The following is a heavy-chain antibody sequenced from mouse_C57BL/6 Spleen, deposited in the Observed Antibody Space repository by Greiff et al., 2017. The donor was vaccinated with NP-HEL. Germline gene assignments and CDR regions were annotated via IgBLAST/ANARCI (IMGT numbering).Heavy chain of an antibody. CDR3: AVTTVVAPSYWYFDV. J-gene: IGHJ1*03. D-gene: IGHD1-1*01. CDR2: IDPEDGET. CDR1: GFNIKDYY. V-gene: IGHV14-2*01. Sequence: VHVKQSGAELVKPGASVKLSCTASGFNIKDYYMHWVKQRTEQGLEWIGRIDPEDGETKYAPKFQGKATITADTSSNTAYLQLSSLTSEDTAVYYCAVTTVVAPSYWYFDVWGTGTTVTVSS.